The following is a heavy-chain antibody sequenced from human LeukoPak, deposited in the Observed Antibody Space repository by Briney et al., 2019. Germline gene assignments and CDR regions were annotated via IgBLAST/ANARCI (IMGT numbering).Heavy chain of an antibody. Sequence: SVKVSCKACGGTFSSYAISLVRQAPGQGLEWMGRIIPILGIANYAQKFQGRVTITADKSTSTAYMELSSLRSEDTAVYYCAREKERITMIVVVTPPDYWGQGTLVTVSS. CDR2: IIPILGIA. V-gene: IGHV1-69*04. CDR1: GGTFSSYA. CDR3: AREKERITMIVVVTPPDY. J-gene: IGHJ4*02. D-gene: IGHD3-22*01.